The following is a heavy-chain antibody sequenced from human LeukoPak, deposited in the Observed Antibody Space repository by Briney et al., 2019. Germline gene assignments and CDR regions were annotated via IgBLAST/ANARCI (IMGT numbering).Heavy chain of an antibody. CDR2: INPKNEDT. V-gene: IGHV1-2*02. CDR3: ARDPPAYPCTSTRCYPEVDY. J-gene: IGHJ4*02. D-gene: IGHD2-2*01. CDR1: GYTFTGNY. Sequence: GASVKVSCKASGYTFTGNYIHWVRQAPGQGLEWMGWINPKNEDTNSAQTFQGRVTLPRDPSISTAYMELSSLKSDDTAVYYCARDPPAYPCTSTRCYPEVDYWGQGTLVTVSS.